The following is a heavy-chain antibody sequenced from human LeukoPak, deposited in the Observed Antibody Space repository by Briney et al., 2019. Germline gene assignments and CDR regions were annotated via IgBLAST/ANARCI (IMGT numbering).Heavy chain of an antibody. CDR1: GFTFSSYA. CDR2: ISGSGGST. D-gene: IGHD1-26*01. CDR3: AKLGGWYSGSYWKWVTVSWYYFDY. V-gene: IGHV3-23*01. J-gene: IGHJ4*02. Sequence: SGGSLRLSCAASGFTFSSYAMSWVRQAPGKGLEWVSAISGSGGSTYYADSVKGRFTISRDNSKNTLYLQMNSLRAEDTAVYYCAKLGGWYSGSYWKWVTVSWYYFDYWGQGTLVTVSS.